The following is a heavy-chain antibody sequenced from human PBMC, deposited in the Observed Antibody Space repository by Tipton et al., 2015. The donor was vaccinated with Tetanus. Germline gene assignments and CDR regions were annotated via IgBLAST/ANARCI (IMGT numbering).Heavy chain of an antibody. Sequence: SGFTFSSYGMHWVRQAPGKGLEWVAVIWYDGSNKYYADSVKGRFTVSRDNSKNTLYLQMNSLRAEDTAVYYCARDLHCSGGSCYYYGMDVWGQGTTVTVSS. CDR3: ARDLHCSGGSCYYYGMDV. D-gene: IGHD2-15*01. V-gene: IGHV3-33*01. CDR2: IWYDGSNK. J-gene: IGHJ6*02. CDR1: GFTFSSYG.